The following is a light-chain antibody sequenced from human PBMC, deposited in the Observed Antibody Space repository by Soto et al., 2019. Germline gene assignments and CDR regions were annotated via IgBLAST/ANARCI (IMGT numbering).Light chain of an antibody. Sequence: EIVLTQSPGTLSLSPGERATLSCRAVQSVSSSFLAWYQHRPGQAPRLLIYDASIRATGIPARFSGSGSGTVFTLNISSLQSEDFALYYCQQYNNWPPWTFGQGTKVDIK. V-gene: IGKV3-15*01. CDR3: QQYNNWPPWT. J-gene: IGKJ1*01. CDR1: QSVSSSF. CDR2: DAS.